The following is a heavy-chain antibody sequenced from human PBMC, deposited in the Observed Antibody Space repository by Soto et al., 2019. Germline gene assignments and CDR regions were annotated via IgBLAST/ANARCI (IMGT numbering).Heavy chain of an antibody. CDR1: GFTFSSYA. D-gene: IGHD6-19*01. CDR3: ATSGWYRYYYFDY. J-gene: IGHJ4*02. CDR2: ISGSGGST. V-gene: IGHV3-23*01. Sequence: GGSLRLSCAAPGFTFSSYAMSWVRQAPGKGLEWVSAISGSGGSTYYADSVKGRFTISRDNSKNTLYLQMNSLRAEDTAVYYCATSGWYRYYYFDYWGQGTLVTVSS.